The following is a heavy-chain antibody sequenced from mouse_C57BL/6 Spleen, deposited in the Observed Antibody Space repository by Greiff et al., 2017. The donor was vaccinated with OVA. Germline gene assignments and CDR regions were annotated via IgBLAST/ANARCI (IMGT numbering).Heavy chain of an antibody. J-gene: IGHJ3*01. V-gene: IGHV1-53*01. CDR3: ARGTTVVAGPFAY. CDR1: GYTFTSYW. CDR2: INPSNGGT. D-gene: IGHD1-1*01. Sequence: QVQLKQPGTELVKPGASVKLSCKASGYTFTSYWMHWVKQRPGQGLEWIGNINPSNGGTNYNEKFKSKATLTVDKSSSTAYMQLSSLTSEDSAVYYCARGTTVVAGPFAYWGQGTLVTVSA.